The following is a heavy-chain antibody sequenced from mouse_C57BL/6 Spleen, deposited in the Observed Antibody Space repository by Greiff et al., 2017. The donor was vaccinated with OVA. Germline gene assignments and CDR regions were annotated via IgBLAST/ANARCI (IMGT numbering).Heavy chain of an antibody. J-gene: IGHJ1*03. D-gene: IGHD2-5*01. V-gene: IGHV1-7*01. CDR3: ARGYSNYGWYFDV. Sequence: QVQLQQSGAELAKPGASVKLSCKASGYTFTSYWMHWVKQRPGQGLEWIGYINPSSGYTKYNQKFKDKATLTADKSSSTAYMQLSSLTYEDSAVDYCARGYSNYGWYFDVWGTGTTVTVSS. CDR2: INPSSGYT. CDR1: GYTFTSYW.